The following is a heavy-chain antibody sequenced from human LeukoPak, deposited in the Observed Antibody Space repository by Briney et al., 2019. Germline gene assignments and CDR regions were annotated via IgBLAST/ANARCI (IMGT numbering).Heavy chain of an antibody. CDR1: GFTFGSHT. CDR2: ITSGSRSI. V-gene: IGHV3-48*02. CDR3: ARGGREDPSEY. Sequence: GGSLRLSCAAAGFTFGSHTMNWLRQAPGKGLEWLSYITSGSRSIYYADSVKGRFTISRDNARKSLYLQMNSLRDEDTALYFCARGGREDPSEYWGQGTLVTVSS. J-gene: IGHJ4*02.